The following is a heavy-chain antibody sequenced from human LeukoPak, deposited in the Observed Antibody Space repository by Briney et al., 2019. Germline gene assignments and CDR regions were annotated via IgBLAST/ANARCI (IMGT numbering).Heavy chain of an antibody. V-gene: IGHV4-59*01. CDR1: GGSISSYY. CDR2: IYYSGST. Sequence: KASETLSLTCTVSGGSISSYYWSWIRQPPGKGLEWIGYIYYSGSTNYNPSLKSRVTISVDTSKNQFSLKLTSVTAADTAVYFCARGGYCGSGNDFRFDPWGQGTLVTVSS. J-gene: IGHJ5*02. CDR3: ARGGYCGSGNDFRFDP. D-gene: IGHD3-10*01.